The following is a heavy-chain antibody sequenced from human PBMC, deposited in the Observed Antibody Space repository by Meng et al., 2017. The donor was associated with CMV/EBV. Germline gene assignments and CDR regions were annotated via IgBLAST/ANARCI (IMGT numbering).Heavy chain of an antibody. V-gene: IGHV3-23*01. CDR3: AKDPPYYDFWSGPTP. D-gene: IGHD3-3*01. Sequence: GESLKISCAASGFTFSSYAMSWVRQAPGKGLEWVSAISGSGGSTYYADSVKGRFTISRDNSKNTLYLQMNSLRAEDTAVYYCAKDPPYYDFWSGPTPWGQGTLVTVSS. CDR2: ISGSGGST. J-gene: IGHJ4*02. CDR1: GFTFSSYA.